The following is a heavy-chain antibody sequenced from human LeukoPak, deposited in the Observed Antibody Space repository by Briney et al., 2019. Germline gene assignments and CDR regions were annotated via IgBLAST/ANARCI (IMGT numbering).Heavy chain of an antibody. D-gene: IGHD2-15*01. Sequence: ASVKVSCKASGYTFTSYYMHWVRQAPGQGLEWMGIINPSGGSTSYAQKFQGRVSMTRDTSTSTVYMELSSLRSEDTAVYYCARSQGYCGGGSCYGWYFDLWGRGTLVTVSS. CDR1: GYTFTSYY. J-gene: IGHJ2*01. CDR3: ARSQGYCGGGSCYGWYFDL. V-gene: IGHV1-46*01. CDR2: INPSGGST.